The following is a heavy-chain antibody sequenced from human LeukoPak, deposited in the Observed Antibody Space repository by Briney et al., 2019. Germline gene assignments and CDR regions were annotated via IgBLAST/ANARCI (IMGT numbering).Heavy chain of an antibody. CDR3: AKDLRPYSSDDYCFDY. V-gene: IGHV3-9*01. CDR1: GFTFDDYA. D-gene: IGHD6-25*01. CDR2: ISWNSGSI. J-gene: IGHJ4*02. Sequence: GGSLRLSCAASGFTFDDYAMHWVRHAPGKGLEWVSGISWNSGSIGYADSVKGRFTISRDNAKNSLYLQMNSLRAEDTALYYCAKDLRPYSSDDYCFDYWGQGTLVTVSS.